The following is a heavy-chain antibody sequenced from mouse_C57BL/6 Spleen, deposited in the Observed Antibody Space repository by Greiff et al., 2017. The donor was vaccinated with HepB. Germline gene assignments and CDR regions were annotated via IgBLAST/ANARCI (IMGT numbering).Heavy chain of an antibody. CDR3: ARSGYDYDRAWFAY. Sequence: VKQSCKASGYTFTSYWMHWVKQRPGRGLEWIGRIDPNSGGTKYNEKFKSKATLTVDKPSSTAYMQLSSLTSEDSAVYYCARSGYDYDRAWFAYWGQGTLVTVSA. D-gene: IGHD2-4*01. V-gene: IGHV1-72*01. CDR1: GYTFTSYW. CDR2: IDPNSGGT. J-gene: IGHJ3*01.